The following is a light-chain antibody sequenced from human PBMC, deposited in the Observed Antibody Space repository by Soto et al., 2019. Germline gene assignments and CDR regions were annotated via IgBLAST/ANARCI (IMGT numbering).Light chain of an antibody. CDR1: QTIRSW. CDR3: QQSYRTPPT. J-gene: IGKJ1*01. Sequence: IQMTQSTSTLSASVGDRVTITSLASQTIRSWLSWYQQIPGKAPKLLIYAASSLQSGVPSRFSGSGSGTDFTLTISSLQPEDFATYYRQQSYRTPPTFGRGTKVDIK. V-gene: IGKV1-39*01. CDR2: AAS.